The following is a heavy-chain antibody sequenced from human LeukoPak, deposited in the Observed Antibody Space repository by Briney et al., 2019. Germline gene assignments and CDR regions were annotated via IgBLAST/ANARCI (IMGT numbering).Heavy chain of an antibody. Sequence: PGGSLRLSCAASGFTLSTYAMSWVRQTPGKGLEWVAATSSSDAGTYHADSVRGRFTISRDNSKNTLYLQMNSLRAEDTAVYYCANLHGGSGSYYTGYWGQGTLVTVSS. J-gene: IGHJ4*02. V-gene: IGHV3-23*01. CDR2: TSSSDAGT. CDR3: ANLHGGSGSYYTGY. D-gene: IGHD3-10*01. CDR1: GFTLSTYA.